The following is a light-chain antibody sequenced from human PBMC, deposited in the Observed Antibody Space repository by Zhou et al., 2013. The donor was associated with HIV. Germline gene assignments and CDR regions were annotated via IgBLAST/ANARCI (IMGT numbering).Light chain of an antibody. CDR2: GSF. J-gene: IGKJ3*01. CDR1: QSISSSY. V-gene: IGKV3-20*01. CDR3: QQYGRS. Sequence: EIVLTQSPGTLSLSPGERATLSCRASQSISSSYLAWYQQKPGQAPRLLIYGSFSRATGIPDRFRGSGSGTDFTLTISRLEPEDFAVYYCQQYGRSFGPGTKVDIK.